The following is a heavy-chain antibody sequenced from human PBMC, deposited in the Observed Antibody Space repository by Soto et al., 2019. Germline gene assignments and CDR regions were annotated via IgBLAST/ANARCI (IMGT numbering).Heavy chain of an antibody. V-gene: IGHV1-69*13. CDR1: GDTFNSYG. Sequence: GASVKVSCTASGDTFNSYGITWVRQAPGQGLEWMGGIIPKFGITNYAQKFQGRVTITADESTSTAYMELSSLRSEDTAVYYCAREGDNWFDPWAQRTLVTV. J-gene: IGHJ5*02. CDR3: AREGDNWFDP. CDR2: IIPKFGIT.